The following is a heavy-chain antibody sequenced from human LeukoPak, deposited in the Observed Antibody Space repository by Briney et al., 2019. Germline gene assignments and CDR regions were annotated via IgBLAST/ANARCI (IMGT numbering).Heavy chain of an antibody. CDR1: GGSISSYN. CDR3: ARETGTTTFSWFDP. CDR2: IYYSGST. Sequence: SETLSLTCTVSGGSISSYNWSWIRQPPGKGLEWIGYIYYSGSTNYNPSLKSRVTMSVDTSKNQFSLKLSSVTAADTAVYYCARETGTTTFSWFDPWGQGTLVTVSS. D-gene: IGHD1-1*01. V-gene: IGHV4-59*01. J-gene: IGHJ5*02.